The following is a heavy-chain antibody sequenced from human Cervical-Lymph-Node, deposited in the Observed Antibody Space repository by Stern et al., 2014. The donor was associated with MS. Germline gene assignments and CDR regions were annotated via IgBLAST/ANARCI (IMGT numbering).Heavy chain of an antibody. D-gene: IGHD3-10*01. V-gene: IGHV5-51*01. CDR1: GYSFSSYW. J-gene: IGHJ4*02. CDR2: IFPSDSET. Sequence: VQLVQSGAEVKKPGESLKIACKGSGYSFSSYWIAWVRQMPGKGLEWMGMIFPSDSETRDSPSFEGQVTISVDKSTSTAYLHWSSLKASDTARYCGREVALTAGLLGFGGQGTQVIVS. CDR3: GREVALTAGLLGF.